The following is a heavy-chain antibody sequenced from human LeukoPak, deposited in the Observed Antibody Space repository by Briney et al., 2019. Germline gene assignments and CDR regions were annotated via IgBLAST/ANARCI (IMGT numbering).Heavy chain of an antibody. Sequence: GGSLRLSCAGAGFTLSNYWMSWVRQAPGKGLEWVANIRQDGNEKYYVDSVKGRFTISRDNPKNSLYLQMNSLRAEDTAINYCAGLRAAQTYDCWGQGTLVTVSS. D-gene: IGHD6-13*01. CDR3: AGLRAAQTYDC. V-gene: IGHV3-7*04. CDR1: GFTLSNYW. CDR2: IRQDGNEK. J-gene: IGHJ4*02.